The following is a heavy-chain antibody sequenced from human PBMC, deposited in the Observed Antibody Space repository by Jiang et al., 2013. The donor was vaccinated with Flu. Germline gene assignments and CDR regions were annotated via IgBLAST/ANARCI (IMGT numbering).Heavy chain of an antibody. CDR1: GFTFSSYE. CDR3: ARGCYYYDSSGYKDFDY. Sequence: VQLVESGGGLVQPGGSLRLSCAASGFTFSSYEMNWVRQAPGKGLEWVSYISSSGSTIYYADSVKGRFTISRDNAKNSLYLQMNSLRAEDTAVYYCARGCYYYDSSGYKDFDYWGQGTLVTVSS. V-gene: IGHV3-48*03. D-gene: IGHD3-22*01. J-gene: IGHJ4*02. CDR2: ISSSGSTI.